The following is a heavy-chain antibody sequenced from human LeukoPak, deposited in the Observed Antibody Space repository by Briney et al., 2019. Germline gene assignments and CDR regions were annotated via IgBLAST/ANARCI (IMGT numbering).Heavy chain of an antibody. CDR1: GFTFSSYG. CDR3: ASSARWLPNDY. D-gene: IGHD5-24*01. V-gene: IGHV3-33*01. Sequence: PGGSLRLSCAASGFTFSSYGMHWVRQAPGKGLEWVAVIWYDGSNKYYADSVKGRFTISRDNSKNTLYLQMNSLRAEDTAVYYCASSARWLPNDYWGQGTLVTVSS. CDR2: IWYDGSNK. J-gene: IGHJ4*02.